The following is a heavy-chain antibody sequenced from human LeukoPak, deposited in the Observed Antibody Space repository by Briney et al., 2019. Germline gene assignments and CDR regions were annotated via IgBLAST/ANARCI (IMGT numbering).Heavy chain of an antibody. CDR2: IRDSGDST. V-gene: IGHV3-23*01. J-gene: IGHJ4*02. Sequence: GGSLRLSCAASGFTFSSYAMSWVRQAPGKGLEWVSFIRDSGDSTYYADSVKGRFTISRDNSRNTLYLQMNSLRAEDTAVYYCAKDRYSSGWYGYWGQGTLVSVSS. CDR1: GFTFSSYA. D-gene: IGHD6-19*01. CDR3: AKDRYSSGWYGY.